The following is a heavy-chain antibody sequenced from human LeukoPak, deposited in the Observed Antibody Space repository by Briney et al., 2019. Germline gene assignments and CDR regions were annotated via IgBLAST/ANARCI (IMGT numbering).Heavy chain of an antibody. D-gene: IGHD3-22*01. J-gene: IGHJ4*02. V-gene: IGHV3-21*01. CDR2: ISTTSNNK. Sequence: GGSLRLSCAASGFTFSSYGMNWVRQAPGKGLEWVSSISTTSNNKYYADSVKGRFTISRDNAKNSLYLQMNSLRVEDAAVYYCARDPAHSSGPFDCWGQGTLVTVSS. CDR3: ARDPAHSSGPFDC. CDR1: GFTFSSYG.